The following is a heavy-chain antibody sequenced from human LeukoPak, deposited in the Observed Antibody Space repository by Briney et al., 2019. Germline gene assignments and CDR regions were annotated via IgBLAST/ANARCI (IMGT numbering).Heavy chain of an antibody. V-gene: IGHV3-74*01. Sequence: GGSLRLSCAGSGIXFSTYWIHWVRQAPGKGLVWVSRINSEGSTISYADSVKGRFTISRDDAKNTLFLQMNSLRAEDTAVYYCARISSDSISYYDHWGQGTPVTVSS. CDR3: ARISSDSISYYDH. J-gene: IGHJ4*02. D-gene: IGHD3-22*01. CDR2: INSEGSTI. CDR1: GIXFSTYW.